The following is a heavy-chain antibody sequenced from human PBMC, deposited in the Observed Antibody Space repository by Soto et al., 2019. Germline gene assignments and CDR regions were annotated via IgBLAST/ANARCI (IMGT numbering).Heavy chain of an antibody. CDR3: LRGNSGYGNFDY. Sequence: GGSLRLSCAASGFTFSSYWMHWVRQAPGKGLVWVSRIKGDGSETNYADSVKGRFTISRDNAKNTLYLQLNSLRAEDTAVYYCLRGNSGYGNFDYWGQGTRVTVSS. J-gene: IGHJ4*02. V-gene: IGHV3-74*01. D-gene: IGHD5-12*01. CDR1: GFTFSSYW. CDR2: IKGDGSET.